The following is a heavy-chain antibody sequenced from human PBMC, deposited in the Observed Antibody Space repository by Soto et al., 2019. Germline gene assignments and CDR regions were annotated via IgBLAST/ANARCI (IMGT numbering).Heavy chain of an antibody. CDR1: GFTFSSYA. Sequence: EGSLRLSCAASGFTFSSYAMSWVRQAPGKGLEWVSAISGSGGSTYYADSVKGRFTISRDNSKNTLYLQMNSLRAEDTAVYYCALTREDGEGYFDYWGQGTLVTVSS. V-gene: IGHV3-23*01. D-gene: IGHD2-21*01. CDR3: ALTREDGEGYFDY. J-gene: IGHJ4*02. CDR2: ISGSGGST.